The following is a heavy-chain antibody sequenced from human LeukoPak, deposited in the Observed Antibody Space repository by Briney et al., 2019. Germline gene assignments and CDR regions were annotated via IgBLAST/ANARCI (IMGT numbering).Heavy chain of an antibody. J-gene: IGHJ4*02. CDR2: IYYSGST. D-gene: IGHD5-24*01. V-gene: IGHV4-59*01. Sequence: ETLSLTXTVSGGSISSYYWSWIRQPPGKGLEWIGYIYYSGSTNYNPSLKSRVTISVDTSKNQFSLKLSSVTAADTAVYYCAGGVEMATIRSYYFDYWGQGTLVTVSS. CDR1: GGSISSYY. CDR3: AGGVEMATIRSYYFDY.